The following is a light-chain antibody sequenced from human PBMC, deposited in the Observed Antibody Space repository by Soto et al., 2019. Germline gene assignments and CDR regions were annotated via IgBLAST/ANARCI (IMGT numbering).Light chain of an antibody. CDR3: SSYTSSSSLV. Sequence: QSALTQPASVSGSPGQSITISCTGTSSDVGGYNYVSWYQQHPGKAPKLMIYDVSNRPSGVSNRFSGSRSGNTASLTISGLQAEEEDYYYCSSYTSSSSLVFGTGTKLTVL. J-gene: IGLJ1*01. CDR2: DVS. V-gene: IGLV2-14*01. CDR1: SSDVGGYNY.